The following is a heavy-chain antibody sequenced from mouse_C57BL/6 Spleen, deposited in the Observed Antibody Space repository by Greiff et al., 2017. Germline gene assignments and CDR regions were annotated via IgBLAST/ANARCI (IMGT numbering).Heavy chain of an antibody. CDR3: TKGLIWDGEDYYFDY. CDR1: GFTFSNYW. D-gene: IGHD4-1*01. V-gene: IGHV6-3*01. Sequence: EVKVEESGGGLVQPGGSMKLSCVASGFTFSNYWMNWVRQSPEKGLEWVAQIRLKSDNYATHYAESVKGRFTISRDDSKSSVYLQMNNLRAEDTGIYYCTKGLIWDGEDYYFDYWGQGTTLTVSS. J-gene: IGHJ2*01. CDR2: IRLKSDNYAT.